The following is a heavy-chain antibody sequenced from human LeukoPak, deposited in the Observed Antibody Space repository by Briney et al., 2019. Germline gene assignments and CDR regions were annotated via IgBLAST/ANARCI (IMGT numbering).Heavy chain of an antibody. CDR1: GGSISSGSYY. Sequence: SETLSLTCTVSGGSISSGSYYWSWIRQPPGKGLEWIGEINHSGSTNYNPSLKSRVTISVDTSKNQFSLKLSSVTAADTAVYYCARGRRIWFGARKWFDPWGQGTLVTVSS. V-gene: IGHV4-39*07. CDR2: INHSGST. J-gene: IGHJ5*02. CDR3: ARGRRIWFGARKWFDP. D-gene: IGHD3-10*01.